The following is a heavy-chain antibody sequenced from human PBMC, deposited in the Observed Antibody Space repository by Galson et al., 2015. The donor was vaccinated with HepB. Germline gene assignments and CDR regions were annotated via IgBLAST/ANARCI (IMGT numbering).Heavy chain of an antibody. D-gene: IGHD2-2*01. Sequence: SLRLSCAASGFTFDDYAMHWVRQVPGKGLEWVSGISFNSGSIDYADSVGGRFTISRDNAKNSLYLQMNSLRPEDTALYHCAKDTTLVVVPTGYFDLWGRGTLV. CDR1: GFTFDDYA. J-gene: IGHJ2*01. CDR2: ISFNSGSI. V-gene: IGHV3-9*01. CDR3: AKDTTLVVVPTGYFDL.